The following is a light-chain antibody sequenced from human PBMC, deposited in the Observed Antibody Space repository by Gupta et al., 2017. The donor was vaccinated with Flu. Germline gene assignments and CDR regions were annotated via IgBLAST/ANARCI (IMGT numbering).Light chain of an antibody. J-gene: IGLJ2*01. CDR3: RSYTSGSTLVVA. Sequence: SALTQPAPASASPGQSITIPCTGTTSDVGGYNSVSWYQQRPGTAPKLMIYDVSNRPSGISNRFSGSESGNTASLTISGLQAEDEAEYYCRSYTSGSTLVVAFGGGTKLTVL. CDR1: TSDVGGYNS. CDR2: DVS. V-gene: IGLV2-14*01.